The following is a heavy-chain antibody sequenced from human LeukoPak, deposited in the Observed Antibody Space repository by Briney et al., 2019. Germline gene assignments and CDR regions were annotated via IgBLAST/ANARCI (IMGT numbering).Heavy chain of an antibody. CDR2: IRYDGTNK. CDR3: AREGDCTNGVCYSDY. J-gene: IGHJ4*02. Sequence: QPGGSLRLSCAASGFTFSSYAMHWVRQAPGKGLAWLSFIRYDGTNKFYADSVKGRFTVSRDNSKNTVYLQMNSLRPGDTAVYYCAREGDCTNGVCYSDYWGQGTLVTVSS. CDR1: GFTFSSYA. V-gene: IGHV3-30*02. D-gene: IGHD2-8*01.